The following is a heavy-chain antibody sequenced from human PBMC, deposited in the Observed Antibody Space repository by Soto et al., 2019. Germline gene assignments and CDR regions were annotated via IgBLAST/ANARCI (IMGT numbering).Heavy chain of an antibody. J-gene: IGHJ5*02. CDR2: INAGNGNT. CDR1: GYTFTSYA. CDR3: ARTGGYSYGYWFDP. Sequence: QVQLVQSGAEVKKPGASVKVSCKASGYTFTSYAMHWVRQAPGQRLEWMGWINAGNGNTKYSQKFQGRVTSTRDTSASTAYMELSSLRSEDTAVYYCARTGGYSYGYWFDPWGQGTLVTVSS. V-gene: IGHV1-3*01. D-gene: IGHD5-18*01.